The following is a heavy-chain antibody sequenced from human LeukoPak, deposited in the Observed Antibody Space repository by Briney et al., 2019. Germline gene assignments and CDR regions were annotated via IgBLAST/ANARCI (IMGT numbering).Heavy chain of an antibody. CDR2: IYHSGST. V-gene: IGHV4-4*02. Sequence: SETLSLICAVSGGSISSSNWWSWVRQPPGKGLEWIGEIYHSGSTNYNPSLKSRVTISVDKSKNQFSLKLSSVTAADTAVYYCAKGIAVAGTGDAFDIWGQGTMVTVSS. J-gene: IGHJ3*02. CDR1: GGSISSSNW. CDR3: AKGIAVAGTGDAFDI. D-gene: IGHD6-19*01.